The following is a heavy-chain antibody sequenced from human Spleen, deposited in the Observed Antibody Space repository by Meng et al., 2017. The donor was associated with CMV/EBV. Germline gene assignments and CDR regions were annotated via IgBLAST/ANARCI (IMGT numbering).Heavy chain of an antibody. J-gene: IGHJ6*02. Sequence: ASVKVSCKASGYTFPSFDINWVRQATGQGLEWMGWMNPNSGNTGYAQKFQGRVIMTRNTSISTAYMELSSLRSEDTAVYYCARDKRDGYNSGIHYGMDVWGQGTTVTVSS. CDR3: ARDKRDGYNSGIHYGMDV. CDR1: GYTFPSFD. D-gene: IGHD5-24*01. V-gene: IGHV1-8*01. CDR2: MNPNSGNT.